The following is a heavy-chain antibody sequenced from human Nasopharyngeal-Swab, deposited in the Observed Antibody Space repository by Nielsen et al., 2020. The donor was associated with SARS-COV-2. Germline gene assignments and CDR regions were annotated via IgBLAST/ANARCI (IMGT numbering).Heavy chain of an antibody. V-gene: IGHV4-34*01. CDR2: INHSGST. CDR3: VRRPYDFWSGYYDYYFDY. J-gene: IGHJ4*02. Sequence: WIRQPPGKGLEWIGEINHSGSTNYNPSLKSRLTISVDTSKNQFSLKLSSVTAADTAVYYCVRRPYDFWSGYYDYYFDYWGQGTPVTVSS. D-gene: IGHD3-3*01.